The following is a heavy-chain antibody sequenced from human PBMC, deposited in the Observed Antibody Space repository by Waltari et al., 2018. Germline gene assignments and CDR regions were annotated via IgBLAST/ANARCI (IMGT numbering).Heavy chain of an antibody. CDR3: AKDSNYYGSGSYYNDAFDI. V-gene: IGHV3-9*01. Sequence: EVQLVESGGGLVQPGRSLRLSCAASGFTFDDYAMHWVRQAPGKGLGGVSGISWNRGSIGYADSVKGRFTISRDNAKNSLYLQRNSLRAEDTALYYCAKDSNYYGSGSYYNDAFDIWGQGTMVTVSS. D-gene: IGHD3-10*01. CDR2: ISWNRGSI. CDR1: GFTFDDYA. J-gene: IGHJ3*02.